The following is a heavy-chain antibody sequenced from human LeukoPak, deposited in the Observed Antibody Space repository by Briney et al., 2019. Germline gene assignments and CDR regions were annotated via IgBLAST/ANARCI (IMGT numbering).Heavy chain of an antibody. D-gene: IGHD4-11*01. Sequence: PSETLSLTCTVSGGSISSYYWSWIRQPAGKGLEWIGRIYTSGSTNYNPSLKSRVTISVDKSKNQFSLKLSSVTAADTAVYYCARDLEEATVTTGDAFDIWDQGTMVTVSS. CDR1: GGSISSYY. CDR2: IYTSGST. J-gene: IGHJ3*02. V-gene: IGHV4-4*07. CDR3: ARDLEEATVTTGDAFDI.